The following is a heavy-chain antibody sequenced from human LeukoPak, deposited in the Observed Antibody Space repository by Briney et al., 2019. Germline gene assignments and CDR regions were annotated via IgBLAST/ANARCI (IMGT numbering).Heavy chain of an antibody. CDR1: GYSFTSYW. D-gene: IGHD4-17*01. V-gene: IGHV5-51*01. CDR3: ARKYGDYPEYYYYGMDV. J-gene: IGHJ6*02. Sequence: GESLKISCKGSGYSFTSYWIGWVRQMPGKGLEWMGIIYPGDSDTRYSPSFQGQVTISADKSISTAYLQWSSLKASDTAMYHCARKYGDYPEYYYYGMDVWGQGTTVTVSS. CDR2: IYPGDSDT.